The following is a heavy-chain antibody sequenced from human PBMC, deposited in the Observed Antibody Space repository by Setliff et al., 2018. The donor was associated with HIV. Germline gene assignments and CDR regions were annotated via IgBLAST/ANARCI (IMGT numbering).Heavy chain of an antibody. V-gene: IGHV4-61*09. Sequence: PSETLSLTCDVSGVSINSGDYSWNWIRQPAGKRLEWIGHVHSNGFKNYNSSLESRVDISVDTSKNQISLKVDSVTAADAAIYFCARGVVGSYYDYVNIYYHDYIDLWGKGTTVT. J-gene: IGHJ6*03. CDR1: GVSINSGDYS. CDR2: VHSNGFK. CDR3: ARGVVGSYYDYVNIYYHDYIDL. D-gene: IGHD3-22*01.